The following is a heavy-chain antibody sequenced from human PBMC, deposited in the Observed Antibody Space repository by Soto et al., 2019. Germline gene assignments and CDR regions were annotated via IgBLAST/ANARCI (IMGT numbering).Heavy chain of an antibody. D-gene: IGHD1-1*01. CDR1: GFTFSSYW. V-gene: IGHV3-7*01. CDR2: IKRDGSEK. Sequence: EVQLVESGGGLVQPGGSLRLSCAASGFTFSSYWMSWVRQAPGKGLEWVANIKRDGSEKYYVDSVKGRFTISRDNAKNSLYLQMNSLRAEDTAVYYCARDVGGRTNAAGLEWYYYYGMDVWGQGTTVTVSS. CDR3: ARDVGGRTNAAGLEWYYYYGMDV. J-gene: IGHJ6*02.